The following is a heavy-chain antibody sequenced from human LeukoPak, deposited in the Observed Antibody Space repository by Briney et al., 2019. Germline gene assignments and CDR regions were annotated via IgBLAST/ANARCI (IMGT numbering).Heavy chain of an antibody. J-gene: IGHJ1*01. V-gene: IGHV4-4*02. CDR2: IYHSGST. Sequence: SGTLSLTCAVSGGSISSSNWWSWVRQPPGKGLEWIGEIYHSGSTNYNPSLKSRVTISVDKSKNQFSLKLSSVTAADTAVYYCARVNFSGSFHGEYFQHWGQGTLVTVSS. CDR1: GGSISSSNW. CDR3: ARVNFSGSFHGEYFQH. D-gene: IGHD1-26*01.